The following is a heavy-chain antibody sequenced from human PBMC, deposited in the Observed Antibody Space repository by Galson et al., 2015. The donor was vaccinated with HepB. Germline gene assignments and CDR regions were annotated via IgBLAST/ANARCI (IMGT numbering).Heavy chain of an antibody. J-gene: IGHJ4*02. CDR2: TNRDGSVT. V-gene: IGHV3-74*01. CDR3: ARARGLYDSSFNDY. CDR1: GFTFSSYF. Sequence: SLRLSCAASGFTFSSYFMDWVRQAPGKGLVWVSDTNRDGSVTRYADSVKGRFTISRDNAKNSLYLQMNSLRAEDTAVYYCARARGLYDSSFNDYWGQGTLVTVSS. D-gene: IGHD3-22*01.